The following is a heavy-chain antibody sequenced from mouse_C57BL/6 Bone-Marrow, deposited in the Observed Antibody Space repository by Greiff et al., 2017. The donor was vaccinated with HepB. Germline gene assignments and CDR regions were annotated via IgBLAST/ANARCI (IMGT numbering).Heavy chain of an antibody. CDR1: GYTFTSYW. V-gene: IGHV1-50*01. D-gene: IGHD1-1*01. CDR3: ARDDYYGSSYDAMDY. Sequence: VQLQQPGAELVKPGASVKLSCKASGYTFTSYWMQWVKQRPGQGLEWIGEIDPSDSYTNYNQKFKGKATLTVDTSSSTAYMQLSSLTSENSAVYYGARDDYYGSSYDAMDYWGQGTSVTVSS. J-gene: IGHJ4*01. CDR2: IDPSDSYT.